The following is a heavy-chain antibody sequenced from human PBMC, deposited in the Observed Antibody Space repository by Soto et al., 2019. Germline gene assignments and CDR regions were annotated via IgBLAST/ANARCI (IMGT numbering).Heavy chain of an antibody. D-gene: IGHD4-4*01. Sequence: QLQLQESGPGLVKPSETLSLTCTVSGGSISSSSYYWGWIRQPPGKGLGWIGSIYYSGSTYYNPSLRSRVTISVDTPKNQFPLQLSSVTAADTAVYSCATRGNSDAYWGQGTLVTVSS. CDR2: IYYSGST. J-gene: IGHJ4*02. CDR1: GGSISSSSYY. V-gene: IGHV4-39*01. CDR3: ATRGNSDAY.